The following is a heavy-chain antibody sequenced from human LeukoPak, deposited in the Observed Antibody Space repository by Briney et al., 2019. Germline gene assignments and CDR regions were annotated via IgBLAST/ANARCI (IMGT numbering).Heavy chain of an antibody. J-gene: IGHJ4*02. CDR2: ISSSSTV. D-gene: IGHD3-22*01. CDR3: ARVLHKRNYDSTTYYGY. V-gene: IGHV3-48*01. Sequence: GGSLRLSCAASGFTFSSYSMNWVRQAPGKGLEWVSYISSSSTVYYADSVKGRFTISRDNAKNSLYLQMNSLRAEDTAVYYCARVLHKRNYDSTTYYGYWGQGTLVTVSS. CDR1: GFTFSSYS.